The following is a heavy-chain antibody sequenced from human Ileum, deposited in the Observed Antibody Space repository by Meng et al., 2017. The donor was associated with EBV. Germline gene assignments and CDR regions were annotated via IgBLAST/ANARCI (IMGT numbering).Heavy chain of an antibody. CDR1: GGTFSNYA. CDR3: ARWAGHCSSANCFPPLDY. Sequence: QVALVQSGAEVKNPGSSVKVSCQASGGTFSNYAISWVRQAPGQGLEWMGGIIPIFATPNYAQKFQDRITITADTSTTTAYMELSSLTSEDTAIYYCARWAGHCSSANCFPPLDYWGQGTLVTVSS. CDR2: IIPIFATP. D-gene: IGHD2-2*03. V-gene: IGHV1-69*06. J-gene: IGHJ4*02.